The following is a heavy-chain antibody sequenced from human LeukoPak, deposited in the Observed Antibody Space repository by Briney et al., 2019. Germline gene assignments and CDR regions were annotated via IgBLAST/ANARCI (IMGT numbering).Heavy chain of an antibody. J-gene: IGHJ4*02. V-gene: IGHV3-7*01. CDR3: ARDLSLGYCSGGSCYYFDY. CDR1: GFTLSSYW. Sequence: PGGSLRLSCAASGFTLSSYWMSWVRQAPGKGLEWVANIKQDGSEKYYVDSVKGRFTISRDNAKNSLYLQMNSLRAEDTAAYYCARDLSLGYCSGGSCYYFDYWGQGTLVTVSS. CDR2: IKQDGSEK. D-gene: IGHD2-15*01.